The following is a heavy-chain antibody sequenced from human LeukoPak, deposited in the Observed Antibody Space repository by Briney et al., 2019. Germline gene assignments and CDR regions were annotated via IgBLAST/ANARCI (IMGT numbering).Heavy chain of an antibody. J-gene: IGHJ4*02. CDR3: AREVGLVVPAAADY. CDR2: VDYSGST. Sequence: SETLSLTCTVSGGSISSSSHYWGWIRQPPGKGLEWIGSVDYSGSTYYNPSLKSRVTISVDTSKNQFSLKLSSVTAADTAVYYCAREVGLVVPAAADYWGQGTLVTVSS. D-gene: IGHD2-2*01. CDR1: GGSISSSSHY. V-gene: IGHV4-39*07.